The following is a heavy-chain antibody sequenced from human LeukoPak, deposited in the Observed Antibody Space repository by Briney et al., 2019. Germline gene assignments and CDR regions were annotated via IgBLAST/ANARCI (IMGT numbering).Heavy chain of an antibody. CDR2: VRYDGVNK. J-gene: IGHJ4*02. V-gene: IGHV3-30*02. D-gene: IGHD6-13*01. CDR3: AKHLSSSSRYYYDS. Sequence: GGSLRLSCAASGFDFSRYGMHWVRQAPGMGLEWVAFVRYDGVNKYYTDSVKGRFTISRDNSKNTLHLQVNSLRAEDTAFYYCAKHLSSSSRYYYDSWGQGTLVTVSS. CDR1: GFDFSRYG.